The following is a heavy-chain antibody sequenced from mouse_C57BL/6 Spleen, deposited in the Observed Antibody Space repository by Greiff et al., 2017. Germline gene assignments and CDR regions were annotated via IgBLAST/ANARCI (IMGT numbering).Heavy chain of an antibody. J-gene: IGHJ3*01. D-gene: IGHD2-1*01. CDR2: IDPSDSYT. CDR1: GYTFTSYW. V-gene: IGHV1-69*01. Sequence: QVQLQQPGAELVMPGASVKLSCKASGYTFTSYWMHWVKQRPGQGLEWIGEIDPSDSYTNYNQKFKGKSTLTVDKSSSTAYMQLSSLTSEDSAAYYCARGGNYEGWFAYWGQGTLVTVSA. CDR3: ARGGNYEGWFAY.